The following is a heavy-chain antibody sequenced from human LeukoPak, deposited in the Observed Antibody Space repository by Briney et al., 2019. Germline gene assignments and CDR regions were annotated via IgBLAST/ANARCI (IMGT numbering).Heavy chain of an antibody. V-gene: IGHV4-34*01. CDR1: GGSFSGYY. Sequence: SETLSLTCAVYGGSFSGYYWSWIRQPPGKGLEWIGEINHSGSTNYNPSLKSRVTISVDTSKNQFSLKLSSVTTADTAVYYCARGLWRMVRGVISWFDPWGQGTLVTVSS. CDR3: ARGLWRMVRGVISWFDP. D-gene: IGHD3-10*01. CDR2: INHSGST. J-gene: IGHJ5*02.